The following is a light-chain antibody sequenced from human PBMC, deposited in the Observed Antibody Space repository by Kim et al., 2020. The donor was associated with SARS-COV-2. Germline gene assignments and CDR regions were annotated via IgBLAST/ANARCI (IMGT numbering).Light chain of an antibody. J-gene: IGKJ2*01. CDR3: QQYFSHMYT. CDR1: QIIDNW. CDR2: KTS. Sequence: DIQMTQSPSALSASVGDRVTITCRASQIIDNWLAWYQQKPGQAPNLLISKTSTLETGVPSRFSGSGSGTHFSLTISSLQPDDFATYYCQQYFSHMYTFGQGTKVDIK. V-gene: IGKV1-5*03.